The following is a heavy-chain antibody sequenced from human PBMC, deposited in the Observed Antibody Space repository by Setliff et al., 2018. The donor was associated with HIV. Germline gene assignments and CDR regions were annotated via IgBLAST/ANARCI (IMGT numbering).Heavy chain of an antibody. CDR1: GFTFSAYA. CDR3: ARGGSDWGRFDY. J-gene: IGHJ4*02. D-gene: IGHD7-27*01. Sequence: GGSLRLSCAASGFTFSAYAMHWVRQAPGKGLEWVAVISYDGGNKYYVDSVKGRFTISRDNAKNSLYLQMNSLRAEDTALYFCARGGSDWGRFDYWGQGTLVTVSS. V-gene: IGHV3-30*04. CDR2: ISYDGGNK.